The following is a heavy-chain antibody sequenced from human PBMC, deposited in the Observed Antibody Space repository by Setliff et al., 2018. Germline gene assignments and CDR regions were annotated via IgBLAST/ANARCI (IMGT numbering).Heavy chain of an antibody. J-gene: IGHJ6*03. CDR2: TSSGSNSI. Sequence: PGESLKLSCAASGFTFTSYSMNWVRQAPGMRLEWVSYTSSGSNSIYYADSVMGRFTISRDNDRNFLYLQMNRLRPEDTAVYYCAKSGGDHCCPLYHHYYMDVWGTGTTVTVSS. D-gene: IGHD2-21*02. V-gene: IGHV3-48*01. CDR1: GFTFTSYS. CDR3: AKSGGDHCCPLYHHYYMDV.